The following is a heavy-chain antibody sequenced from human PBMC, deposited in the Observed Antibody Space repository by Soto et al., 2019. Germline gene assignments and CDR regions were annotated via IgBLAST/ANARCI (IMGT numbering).Heavy chain of an antibody. CDR1: GYTFTSYA. CDR3: ARGRWTQTTADYYLDY. Sequence: QVQLVQSGAEVKKPGASVKVSFKASGYTFTSYALHWVRQAPGQRPEWLGWINAGNGKTKYSEKFQGRVTITRDTSASTAYMELSSLRSEDTAVYICARGRWTQTTADYYLDYWGQGTLVTVSS. J-gene: IGHJ4*02. CDR2: INAGNGKT. V-gene: IGHV1-3*01. D-gene: IGHD1-1*01.